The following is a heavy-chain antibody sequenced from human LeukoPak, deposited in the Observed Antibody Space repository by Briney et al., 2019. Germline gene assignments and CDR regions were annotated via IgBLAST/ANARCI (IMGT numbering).Heavy chain of an antibody. CDR1: GGSISSGGYY. J-gene: IGHJ5*02. Sequence: PSQTLSLTCTVSGGSISSGGYYWSWIRQHPGKGLEWIGYIYYSGSTYYNPSLKSRVTISVDTSKNQFSLKLSSVTAADTAVYYCAREAADSNWFDPWGQGTLVTVSS. CDR3: AREAADSNWFDP. V-gene: IGHV4-31*03. D-gene: IGHD6-13*01. CDR2: IYYSGST.